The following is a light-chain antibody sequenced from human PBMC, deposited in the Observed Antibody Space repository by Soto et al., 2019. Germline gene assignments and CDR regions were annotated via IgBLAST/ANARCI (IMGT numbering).Light chain of an antibody. J-gene: IGKJ5*01. Sequence: EIVLTQSPATLSLSPGEGATLSCRASQSLRSSLAWYQQKPGQAPRLLIYGASTRATGIPARFSGSGSGTEFTLTISSLQSEDFAVYFCQQYNIWPQTFGQGTRLEIK. CDR3: QQYNIWPQT. V-gene: IGKV3-15*01. CDR2: GAS. CDR1: QSLRSS.